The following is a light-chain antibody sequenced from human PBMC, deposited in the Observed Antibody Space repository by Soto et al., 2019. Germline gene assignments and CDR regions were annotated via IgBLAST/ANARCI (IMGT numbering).Light chain of an antibody. CDR1: SSDVGGYNY. V-gene: IGLV2-14*03. J-gene: IGLJ1*01. CDR2: DVN. CDR3: SSYTSSSSYV. Sequence: QSALTQPASVSGSPGQSITISCTGTSSDVGGYNYVSWYQHHPGKAPKLMIYDVNIRPSGVSNRFSGSKSGSTASLTISGLQAEDEADYYCSSYTSSSSYVFGPGTQLTVL.